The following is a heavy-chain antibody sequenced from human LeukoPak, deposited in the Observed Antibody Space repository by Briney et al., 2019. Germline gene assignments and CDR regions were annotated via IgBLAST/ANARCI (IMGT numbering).Heavy chain of an antibody. CDR2: IYTSGNT. D-gene: IGHD3-22*01. V-gene: IGHV4-4*07. Sequence: TSETLSLTCTVSGGSISGYYWSWIRQPAGKGLEWIGRIYTSGNTNYTPSLKSRVTMSVDTSKNQFSLKLSSVTAADTAVYYCARDRSYDTRIVDFWGQGTLVTVSS. CDR1: GGSISGYY. CDR3: ARDRSYDTRIVDF. J-gene: IGHJ4*02.